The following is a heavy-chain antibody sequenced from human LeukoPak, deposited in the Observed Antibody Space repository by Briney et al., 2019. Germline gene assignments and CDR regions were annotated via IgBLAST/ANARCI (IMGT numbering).Heavy chain of an antibody. CDR2: IYHSGST. Sequence: SETLSLTCTVSGGSISRGDYYWSWIRQPPGQGLDWSGYIYHSGSTYYKPSLNSRVTISVDTSKNQFSLKLSSATAADTDVYYCARDHSKGYYYYGMDVWGQGTTVTVSS. J-gene: IGHJ6*02. CDR3: ARDHSKGYYYYGMDV. CDR1: GGSISRGDYY. V-gene: IGHV4-30-4*01. D-gene: IGHD4-11*01.